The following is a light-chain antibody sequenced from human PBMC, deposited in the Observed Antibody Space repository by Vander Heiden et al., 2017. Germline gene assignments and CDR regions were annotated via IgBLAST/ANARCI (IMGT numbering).Light chain of an antibody. CDR3: AAWDDSLNGWV. J-gene: IGLJ3*02. CDR2: SYD. Sequence: QSVLTHPPSASGTPGPRVTISCSAFNSNIGSRSLNWYQQLPGTAPRLLIYSYDQRPSGVPDRFSGTRSGTSASLAISGLQSEDEADYYCAAWDDSLNGWVFGGGTKLSVL. CDR1: NSNIGSRS. V-gene: IGLV1-44*01.